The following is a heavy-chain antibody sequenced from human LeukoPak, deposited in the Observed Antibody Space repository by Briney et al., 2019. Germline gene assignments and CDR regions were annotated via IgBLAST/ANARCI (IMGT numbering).Heavy chain of an antibody. D-gene: IGHD2-2*01. CDR3: ARGLRVSPAFDY. CDR1: GYTFTSYG. V-gene: IGHV1-18*01. Sequence: ASVKVSCKASGYTFTSYGISWVRQAPGQGLEWMGWISGYNGNTDYVQKLQGRVTMTRDTSIITAYMELSRLRSDDTAVYYCARGLRVSPAFDYWGQGTLVTVSS. CDR2: ISGYNGNT. J-gene: IGHJ4*02.